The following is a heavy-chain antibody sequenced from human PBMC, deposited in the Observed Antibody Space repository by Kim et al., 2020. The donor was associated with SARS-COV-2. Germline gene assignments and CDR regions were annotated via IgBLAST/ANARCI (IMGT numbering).Heavy chain of an antibody. Sequence: STYSADSVKGRFTISRDNSKNPLYLQMNSLRAEDTAVYYCARSVVTQPGTWGQGTLVTVSS. D-gene: IGHD2-15*01. CDR2: ST. CDR3: ARSVVTQPGT. V-gene: IGHV3-53*01. J-gene: IGHJ5*02.